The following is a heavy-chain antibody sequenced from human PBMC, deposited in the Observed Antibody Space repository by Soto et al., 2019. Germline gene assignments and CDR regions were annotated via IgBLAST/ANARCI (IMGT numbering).Heavy chain of an antibody. CDR1: GFTFSSYS. J-gene: IGHJ4*02. Sequence: EVQLVESGGGLVKPGGSLRLSCAASGFTFSSYSMNWVRQAPGKGLEWVSSIGAGYGTYYADSVKGRFTISRDNSKNTLYLQMNSLRAEDTAIYYCATPYSSSWFSPFDYWGQGSMVTVSS. CDR2: IGAGYGT. D-gene: IGHD6-13*01. CDR3: ATPYSSSWFSPFDY. V-gene: IGHV3-21*04.